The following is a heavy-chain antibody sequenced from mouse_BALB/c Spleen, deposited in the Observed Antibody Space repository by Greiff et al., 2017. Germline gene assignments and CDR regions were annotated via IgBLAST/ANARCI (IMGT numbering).Heavy chain of an antibody. J-gene: IGHJ2*01. CDR3: ARVARGNY. V-gene: IGHV1-7*01. CDR2: INPSTGYT. CDR1: GYTFTSYW. Sequence: VQLHQSGAELAKPGASVKMSCKASGYTFTSYWMHWVKQRPGQGLEWIGYINPSTGYTEYNQKFKDKATLTADKSSSTAYMQLSSLTSEDSAVYYCARVARGNYWGQGTTLTVSS.